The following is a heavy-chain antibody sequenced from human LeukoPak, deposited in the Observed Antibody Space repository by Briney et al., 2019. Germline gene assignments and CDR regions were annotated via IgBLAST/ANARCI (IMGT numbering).Heavy chain of an antibody. V-gene: IGHV5-51*01. J-gene: IGHJ6*02. D-gene: IGHD6-13*01. CDR3: ARHFSQQLSYYYYGMDV. Sequence: GESLKISCKGSGYSFTSYWIGWVRQMPGKRLEWMGIIYPGDSDTRYSPSFQGQGTISADKSISTAYLQWSSLKASDTAMYYCARHFSQQLSYYYYGMDVWGQGTTVTVSS. CDR1: GYSFTSYW. CDR2: IYPGDSDT.